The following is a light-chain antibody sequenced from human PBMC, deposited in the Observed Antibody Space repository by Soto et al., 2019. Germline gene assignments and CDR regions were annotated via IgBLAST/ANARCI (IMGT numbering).Light chain of an antibody. J-gene: IGLJ3*02. Sequence: QSALAQPASVSGSPGQSITISCSGTSSDVGGYNYVSWYQHHPGKAPKLLIYEVTNRPSGVSNRFSGSKSGNTASLTISGLQAEDEAAYYCKSYTSISTWVFGGGTKLRP. CDR3: KSYTSISTWV. V-gene: IGLV2-14*01. CDR2: EVT. CDR1: SSDVGGYNY.